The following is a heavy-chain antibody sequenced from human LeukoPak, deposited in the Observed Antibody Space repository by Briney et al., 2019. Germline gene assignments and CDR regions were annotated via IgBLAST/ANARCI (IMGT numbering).Heavy chain of an antibody. CDR3: AGDRYSSSLDY. Sequence: KPSETLSLTCTVSGYSISSGYYWGWIRQPPGKGLEWIGSIYHSGGTYYNPSLKSRVTISVDTSKNQFSLKLSSVTAADTAVYYCAGDRYSSSLDYWGQGTLVTVSS. CDR2: IYHSGGT. CDR1: GYSISSGYY. V-gene: IGHV4-38-2*02. J-gene: IGHJ4*02. D-gene: IGHD6-6*01.